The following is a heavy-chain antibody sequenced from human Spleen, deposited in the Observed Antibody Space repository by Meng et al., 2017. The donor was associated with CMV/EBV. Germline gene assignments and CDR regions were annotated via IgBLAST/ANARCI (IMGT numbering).Heavy chain of an antibody. CDR1: FTCDDYG. Sequence: FTCDDYGMSSVRRAPGKGLEWVSGINWNGGSTGYADSVKGRFTISRDNAKNSLYLQMNSLRAEDTALYYCAREGGYCSSTSCSYFDYWGQGTLVTVSS. J-gene: IGHJ4*02. CDR2: INWNGGST. V-gene: IGHV3-20*03. D-gene: IGHD2-2*01. CDR3: AREGGYCSSTSCSYFDY.